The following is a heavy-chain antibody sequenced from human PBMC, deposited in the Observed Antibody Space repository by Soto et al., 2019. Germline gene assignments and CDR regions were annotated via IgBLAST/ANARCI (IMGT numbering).Heavy chain of an antibody. Sequence: PGGSLRLSCVASGFIFHNYAMTWVRQNAEKGLEWVSTISGSGRDGRPFNTDYAKSVKGRFTISRDNSKNTVSLQMNSLRAEDTATYYCALDSYDVLRFMDPGVRDQNLDSWGQGIRVTVSS. D-gene: IGHD3-3*01. V-gene: IGHV3-23*01. J-gene: IGHJ5*01. CDR2: ISGSGRDGRPFNT. CDR3: ALDSYDVLRFMDPGVRDQNLDS. CDR1: GFIFHNYA.